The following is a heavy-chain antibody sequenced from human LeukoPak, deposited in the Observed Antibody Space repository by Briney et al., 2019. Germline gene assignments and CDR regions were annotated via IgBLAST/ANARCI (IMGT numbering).Heavy chain of an antibody. J-gene: IGHJ3*02. Sequence: KTSETLSLTCAVSGGSISSNSYYWGWIRQPPGKGLEWIGSIYYSGSTYYNPSLKSRVTISVDTSKNQFSLKLSSVTAADTAVYYCARGIRNVRGVPDAFDIWGQGTMVTVSS. CDR2: IYYSGST. CDR3: ARGIRNVRGVPDAFDI. D-gene: IGHD3-10*01. V-gene: IGHV4-39*07. CDR1: GGSISSNSYY.